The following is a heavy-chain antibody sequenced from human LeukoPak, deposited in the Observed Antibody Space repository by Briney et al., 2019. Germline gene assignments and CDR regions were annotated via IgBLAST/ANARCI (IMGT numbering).Heavy chain of an antibody. V-gene: IGHV1-18*04. J-gene: IGHJ4*02. CDR1: GYTFTSYC. CDR3: ARGQLLWFGERAGYFDY. CDR2: ISSYSCNT. Sequence: ASVKLSCKASGYTFTSYCISWVRQAPGQGLEWMGCISSYSCNTNYAHKPQRRVTMTTDTSTHTAHKELRSLRSDDTAAYYCARGQLLWFGERAGYFDYWGQRTLVTVSS. D-gene: IGHD3-10*01.